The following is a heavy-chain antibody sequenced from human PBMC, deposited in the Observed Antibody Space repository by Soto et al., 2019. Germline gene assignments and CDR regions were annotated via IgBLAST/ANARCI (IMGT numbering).Heavy chain of an antibody. Sequence: EVQVVESGGGLVQPGGSLRLSCAASGFNVSRNYMAWVRLAPGRGLEWVSFIYNDGRTADADSVKGRFIISKDHSKNTLSLQMNSLRVEDTAVYYCARSTPTAMGDSFDIWGRGTAVIVSS. CDR3: ARSTPTAMGDSFDI. D-gene: IGHD5-18*01. J-gene: IGHJ3*02. V-gene: IGHV3-66*01. CDR2: IYNDGRT. CDR1: GFNVSRNY.